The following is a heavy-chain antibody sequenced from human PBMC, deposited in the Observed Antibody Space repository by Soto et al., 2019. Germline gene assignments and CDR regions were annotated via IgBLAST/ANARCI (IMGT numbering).Heavy chain of an antibody. CDR1: GFTFSSSS. Sequence: EVQLVESGGGLVQPGGSLRLSCAASGFTFSSSSMNWVRQAPGKGLEWVSYISSSSIAIYYADSVKGRFTISRDNAKKSLDLQMNSLIAEDTAVYYCARLRGSSNWETPSWGQGTLVTVSS. CDR2: ISSSSIAI. J-gene: IGHJ4*02. D-gene: IGHD6-13*01. CDR3: ARLRGSSNWETPS. V-gene: IGHV3-48*01.